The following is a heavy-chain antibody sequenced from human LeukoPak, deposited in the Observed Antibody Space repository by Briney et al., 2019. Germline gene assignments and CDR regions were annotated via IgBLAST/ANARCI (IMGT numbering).Heavy chain of an antibody. V-gene: IGHV3-48*01. CDR3: ARDGWFGDNNWFDP. J-gene: IGHJ5*02. D-gene: IGHD3-10*01. CDR1: GFTFSSYS. Sequence: PGESLRLSCAASGFTFSSYSMNWVRQAPGKGLEWVSYISSASNTIYYADSVKGRFTISRDNAKNSLYLQMNSLRAEDTAMYYCARDGWFGDNNWFDPWGQGTRVTVSS. CDR2: ISSASNTI.